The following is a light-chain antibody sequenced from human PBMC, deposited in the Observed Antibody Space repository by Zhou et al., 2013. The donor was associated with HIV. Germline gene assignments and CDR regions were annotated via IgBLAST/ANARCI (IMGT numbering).Light chain of an antibody. Sequence: EIVLTQSPGTLSLSPGERATLSCRASQSVSSSYLAWYQQKPGQAPRLLIYGASSRATGFPDRFSGSGSGTDFTLTISRLEPEDFAVYYCQQYVGSPITFGQGHDW. V-gene: IGKV3-20*01. CDR2: GAS. J-gene: IGKJ5*01. CDR1: QSVSSSY. CDR3: QQYVGSPIT.